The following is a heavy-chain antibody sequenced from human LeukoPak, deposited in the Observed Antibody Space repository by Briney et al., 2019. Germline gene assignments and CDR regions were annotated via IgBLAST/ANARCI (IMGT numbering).Heavy chain of an antibody. CDR3: ARDRDSGTYRGAFDY. CDR2: ISSSGSTI. J-gene: IGHJ4*02. Sequence: GGSLRLSCAASGFTFSDYYMSWIRQAPGKGLEWISYISSSGSTIYYADSVKGRFTISRDNAKNSLYLQMNSLRVEDTAVYYCARDRDSGTYRGAFDYWGQGILVTVSS. CDR1: GFTFSDYY. D-gene: IGHD1-26*01. V-gene: IGHV3-11*04.